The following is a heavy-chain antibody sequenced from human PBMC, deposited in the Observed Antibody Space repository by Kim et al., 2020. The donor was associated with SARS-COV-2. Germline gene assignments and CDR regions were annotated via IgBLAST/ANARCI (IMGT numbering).Heavy chain of an antibody. V-gene: IGHV1-69*01. D-gene: IGHD3-22*01. CDR3: ARDKGYYDSSGYPDAFDI. Sequence: QGRVTITADESTSTAYMELSSLRSEDTAVYYCARDKGYYDSSGYPDAFDIWGQGTMVTVSS. J-gene: IGHJ3*02.